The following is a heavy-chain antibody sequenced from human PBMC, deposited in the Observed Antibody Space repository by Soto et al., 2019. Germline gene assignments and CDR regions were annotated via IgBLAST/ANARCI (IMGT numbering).Heavy chain of an antibody. CDR3: ARVQYYYDSSGPDAFDI. CDR2: ISSSSSTI. J-gene: IGHJ3*02. CDR1: GFTFSSYS. Sequence: GSLRLSCAASGFTFSSYSMNWVRQAPGKGLEWVSYISSSSSTIYYADSVKGRFTISRDNAKNSLYLQMNSLRAEDTAVYYCARVQYYYDSSGPDAFDIWGQGTMVTVSS. D-gene: IGHD3-22*01. V-gene: IGHV3-48*04.